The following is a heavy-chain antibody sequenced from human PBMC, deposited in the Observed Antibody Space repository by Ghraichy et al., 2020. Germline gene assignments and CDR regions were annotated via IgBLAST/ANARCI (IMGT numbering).Heavy chain of an antibody. CDR1: GFTFSTYW. Sequence: GGSLRLSCAASGFTFSTYWMHWVRQAPGKGLVWVSRLTADGSSTVYADSVKGRFTISRDNAKNTLYLQINSLRAEDTAVYYCASSPVTTYGTALDYWGQGTRVTVS. J-gene: IGHJ4*02. V-gene: IGHV3-74*01. D-gene: IGHD4-17*01. CDR2: LTADGSST. CDR3: ASSPVTTYGTALDY.